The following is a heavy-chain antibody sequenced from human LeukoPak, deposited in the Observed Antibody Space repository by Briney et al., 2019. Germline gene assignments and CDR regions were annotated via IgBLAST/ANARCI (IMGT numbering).Heavy chain of an antibody. D-gene: IGHD3-10*01. CDR3: AKGDGSNNYYMDV. J-gene: IGHJ6*03. CDR1: GFTFSNYG. CDR2: IWYDGTNK. Sequence: GGSLRLSCAASGFTFSNYGMHWVRQAPGKGLEWVAVIWYDGTNKFYADSVKGRFTISRDNSRSTLDLQMNTLRAEDTAVYCCAKGDGSNNYYMDVWGKGTTVTVSS. V-gene: IGHV3-33*06.